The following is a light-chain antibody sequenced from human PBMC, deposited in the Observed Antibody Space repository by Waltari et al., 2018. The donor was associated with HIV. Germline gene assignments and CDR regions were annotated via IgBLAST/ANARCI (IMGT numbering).Light chain of an antibody. V-gene: IGLV1-44*01. Sequence: QSVLTQPPSASGTPGQRVTISCSGSSSNIEVNSVNWYQQLPGTAPKLRIYTNNQRPSRVPDRFAGSKAGTSASLAISGLQSEDEADYYCVVWDDSLNGPVFGGGNKLTVL. CDR1: SSNIEVNS. J-gene: IGLJ2*01. CDR3: VVWDDSLNGPV. CDR2: TNN.